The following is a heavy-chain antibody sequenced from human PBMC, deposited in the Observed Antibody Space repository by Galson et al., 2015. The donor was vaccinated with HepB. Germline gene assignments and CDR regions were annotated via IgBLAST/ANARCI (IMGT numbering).Heavy chain of an antibody. CDR1: GFTFSNYA. CDR3: ARAPRACSGGSCYSDVELNY. Sequence: SLRLSCAASGFTFSNYAMNWVRQAPGKGLEWVSVVSGSGGSTYYADSVKGRFTISRDNSKNTLYLQMSSLRAEDTAVYYCARAPRACSGGSCYSDVELNYWGQGTLVTVSS. CDR2: VSGSGGST. V-gene: IGHV3-23*01. D-gene: IGHD2-15*01. J-gene: IGHJ4*02.